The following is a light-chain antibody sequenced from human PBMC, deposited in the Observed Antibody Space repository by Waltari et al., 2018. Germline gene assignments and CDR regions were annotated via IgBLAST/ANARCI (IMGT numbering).Light chain of an antibody. J-gene: IGKJ1*01. Sequence: DIQMTQSPSSLSASVGDRVTITCRASQSISSYLNWYQQKPGKAPKRLIYAASSLQSGVPSRFSGSGSGTDFTLTISSLQPEDFATYYCQQSYSTLWTFGQGTTVEIK. V-gene: IGKV1-39*01. CDR3: QQSYSTLWT. CDR1: QSISSY. CDR2: AAS.